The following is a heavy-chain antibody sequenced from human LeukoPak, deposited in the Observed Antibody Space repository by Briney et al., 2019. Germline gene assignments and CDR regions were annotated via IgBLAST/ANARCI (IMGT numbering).Heavy chain of an antibody. CDR1: GFTFSDYY. CDR2: ISSSSSYT. D-gene: IGHD4-11*01. CDR3: ARGQLTTPY. J-gene: IGHJ4*02. Sequence: GGSLRLSCAASGFTFSDYYMSWIRQAPGKGLEWVSYISSSSSYTNYADSVKGRFTISRDNAKNSLYLQTNSLRAEDTAVYYCARGQLTTPYWGQGTLVTVSS. V-gene: IGHV3-11*06.